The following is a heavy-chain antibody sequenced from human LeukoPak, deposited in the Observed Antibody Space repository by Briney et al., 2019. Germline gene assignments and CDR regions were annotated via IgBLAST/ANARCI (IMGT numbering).Heavy chain of an antibody. CDR2: IYTSGST. Sequence: SETLSLTCTVSGGSISSYYWSWIRQPVGKGLEWIGRIYTSGSTNYNPSLKSRVTMSVDTSKNRFSLKLSSVTAADTAVYYCARGGGSCYIPYYYYMDVWGKGTTVTVSS. D-gene: IGHD1-26*01. CDR3: ARGGGSCYIPYYYYMDV. J-gene: IGHJ6*03. V-gene: IGHV4-4*07. CDR1: GGSISSYY.